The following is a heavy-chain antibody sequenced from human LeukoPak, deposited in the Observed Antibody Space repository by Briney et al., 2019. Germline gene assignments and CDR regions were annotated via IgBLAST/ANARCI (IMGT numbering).Heavy chain of an antibody. CDR3: AREGEQQLLDY. CDR2: IYTSGST. CDR1: GGSISSGSYY. Sequence: RASETLSLTCTVSGGSISSGSYYWSWIRQPAGKGLEWIGRIYTSGSTNYNPSLKSRVTIPVDTSKNQFSLKLSSVIAADTAVYYCAREGEQQLLDYWGQGTLVTVSS. V-gene: IGHV4-61*02. J-gene: IGHJ4*02. D-gene: IGHD6-13*01.